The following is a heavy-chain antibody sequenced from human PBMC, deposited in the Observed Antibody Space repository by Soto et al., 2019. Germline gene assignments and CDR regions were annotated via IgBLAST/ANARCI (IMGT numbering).Heavy chain of an antibody. CDR3: ARGFVDCSGGSCYGI. D-gene: IGHD2-15*01. V-gene: IGHV1-8*01. CDR2: MNPNSGNT. Sequence: ASVKVSCKASGYTFTSYDINWVRQATGQGLEWMEWMNPNSGNTGYAQKFQGRVTMTRNTSISTAYMELSSLRSEDTAVYYCARGFVDCSGGSCYGIWGQGTMVTVSS. CDR1: GYTFTSYD. J-gene: IGHJ3*02.